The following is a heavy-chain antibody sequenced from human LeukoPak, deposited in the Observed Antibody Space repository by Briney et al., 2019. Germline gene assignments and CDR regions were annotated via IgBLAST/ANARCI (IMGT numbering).Heavy chain of an antibody. CDR2: IYYSGST. V-gene: IGHV4-61*01. D-gene: IGHD4-17*01. CDR3: AREDYGDYSQSFDS. Sequence: SETLSLTCTVSGGSVSSGSYYWSSIRQPPGKGLEWIGYIYYSGSTNYNPSLKSRVTISVDTSKNQFSLKLSSVTAADTAVYYCAREDYGDYSQSFDSWGQGTLVTVSS. J-gene: IGHJ4*02. CDR1: GGSVSSGSYY.